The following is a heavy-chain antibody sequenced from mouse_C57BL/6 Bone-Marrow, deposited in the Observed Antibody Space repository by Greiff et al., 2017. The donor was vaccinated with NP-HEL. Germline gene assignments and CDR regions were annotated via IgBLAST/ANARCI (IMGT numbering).Heavy chain of an antibody. CDR2: IDPSDSYT. J-gene: IGHJ4*01. V-gene: IGHV1-50*01. D-gene: IGHD2-1*01. CDR1: GYTFTSYW. Sequence: QVHVKQSGAELVKPGASVKLSCKASGYTFTSYWMQWVKQRPGQGLEWIGEIDPSDSYTNYNQKFKGKATLTVDTSSRTAYMQLSSLTSEDSAVYYCALYGNYAMDYWGQGTSVTVSS. CDR3: ALYGNYAMDY.